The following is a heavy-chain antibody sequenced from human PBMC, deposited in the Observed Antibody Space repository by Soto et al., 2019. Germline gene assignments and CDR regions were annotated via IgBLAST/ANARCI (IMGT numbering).Heavy chain of an antibody. J-gene: IGHJ3*02. CDR1: GYTFTGYY. Sequence: ASVKVSCKASGYTFTGYYMHWVRQAPGQGLEWMGWINPNSGGTNYAQKFQGWVTMTRDTSISTAYMELSRLRSDDTAVYYCARELRPYGGDAFHISGPGTMVTV. CDR3: ARELRPYGGDAFHI. V-gene: IGHV1-2*04. CDR2: INPNSGGT. D-gene: IGHD4-17*01.